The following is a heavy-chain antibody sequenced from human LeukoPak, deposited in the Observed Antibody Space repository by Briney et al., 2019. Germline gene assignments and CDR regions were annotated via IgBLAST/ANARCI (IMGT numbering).Heavy chain of an antibody. CDR3: ARQYRSSTSCSYGMDV. J-gene: IGHJ6*02. CDR1: GDSFTSYW. V-gene: IGHV5-51*01. D-gene: IGHD2-2*01. Sequence: GESLKISCKGSGDSFTSYWIGWLRQMPGKGLEWMGIIYAGDSDTRYSPSFQGQVTISADKSISTAYLQWSSLKASDTAMYYCARQYRSSTSCSYGMDVWGQGTTVTVSS. CDR2: IYAGDSDT.